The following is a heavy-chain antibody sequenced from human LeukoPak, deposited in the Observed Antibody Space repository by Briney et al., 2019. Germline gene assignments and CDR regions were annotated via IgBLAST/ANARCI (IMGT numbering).Heavy chain of an antibody. CDR3: ARGYGSGGSCYSSGFDY. J-gene: IGHJ4*02. CDR1: GFTFSSYS. D-gene: IGHD2-15*01. Sequence: GGSLRLSCAASGFTFSSYSMNWVRQAPGKGLEWVSSISSSSSYIYYADSVKGRFTISRDNAKNSLYLQMNSLRAEDTAVYYCARGYGSGGSCYSSGFDYWGQGTLVTVSS. CDR2: ISSSSSYI. V-gene: IGHV3-21*01.